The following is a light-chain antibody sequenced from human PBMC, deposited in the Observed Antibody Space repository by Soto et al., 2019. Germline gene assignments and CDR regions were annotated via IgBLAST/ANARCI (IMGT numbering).Light chain of an antibody. CDR1: QSVSSD. V-gene: IGKV3-15*01. CDR2: GAS. J-gene: IGKJ5*01. CDR3: QQYNNWPPTT. Sequence: DIVMTQSPATLSVSPGERVTLSCRASQSVSSDLAWYQQKPGQSPRLLIYGASTRATGIPARFSGSGSGTEFTLTISSLQSADFAVYYCQQYNNWPPTTFGQGTRLEIK.